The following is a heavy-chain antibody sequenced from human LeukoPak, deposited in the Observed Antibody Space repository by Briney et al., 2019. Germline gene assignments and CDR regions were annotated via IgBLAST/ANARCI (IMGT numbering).Heavy chain of an antibody. CDR1: GFTFSSYG. V-gene: IGHV3-30*18. CDR3: AKERGAFDI. Sequence: GRSLGLSCVASGFTFSSYGMHWVRQAPGKGLEWVAVISNDGSNKYYADSVKGRFTISRDNSKNTLYLQMNSLRAEDTAVYYCAKERGAFDIWGQGTMVTVSS. D-gene: IGHD3-10*01. J-gene: IGHJ3*02. CDR2: ISNDGSNK.